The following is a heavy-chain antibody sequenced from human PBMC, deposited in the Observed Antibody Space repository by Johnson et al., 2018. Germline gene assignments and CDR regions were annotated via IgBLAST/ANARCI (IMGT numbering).Heavy chain of an antibody. CDR2: IKNKTDGGTT. CDR3: TRDRSGEWFHYLGRDV. Sequence: VQLQESGGGLVKPGGSVRLSCAASGFTFSNAWMNWVRQGLEWVGHIKNKTDGGTTDCAAPVTGRFTFSRDDSKDTRYLQMNSRRTEVTAGYHCTRDRSGEWFHYLGRDVWGQGTTVTV. D-gene: IGHD3-3*01. CDR1: GFTFSNAW. V-gene: IGHV3-15*07. J-gene: IGHJ6*02.